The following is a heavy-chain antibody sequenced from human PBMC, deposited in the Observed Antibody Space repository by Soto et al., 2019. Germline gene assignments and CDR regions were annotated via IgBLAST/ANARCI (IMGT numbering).Heavy chain of an antibody. J-gene: IGHJ4*02. CDR3: APHPGGGGY. V-gene: IGHV3-53*01. D-gene: IGHD3-10*01. Sequence: EVQLVESGGGLIQPGGSLRLSCAVSGFTVSNNYMSWVRQAPGKGLEGVSVIYSGGYTAYGDSVKGRFTISRDNSKNTLYLQKNGLRAEAPGFFFWAPHPGGGGYWGQGTLVTVSS. CDR2: IYSGGYT. CDR1: GFTVSNNY.